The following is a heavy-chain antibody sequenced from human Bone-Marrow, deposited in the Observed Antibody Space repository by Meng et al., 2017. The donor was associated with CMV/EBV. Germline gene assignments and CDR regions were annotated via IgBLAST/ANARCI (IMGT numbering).Heavy chain of an antibody. V-gene: IGHV4-39*07. J-gene: IGHJ6*02. CDR2: IYFTGST. CDR3: ARGYSNYRYYYGMDV. CDR1: GGSIRSSSYY. D-gene: IGHD4-11*01. Sequence: GSLRLSCTVFGGSIRSSSYYWGCIRQPPGKGLEWIGSIYFTGSTYYNPSLKSRVTISVDTSKDQFSLKLSSVTAADTAVYYCARGYSNYRYYYGMDVCGQRTTVTVSS.